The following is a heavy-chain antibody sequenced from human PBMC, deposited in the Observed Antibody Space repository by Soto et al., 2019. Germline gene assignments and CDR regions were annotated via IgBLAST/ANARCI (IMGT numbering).Heavy chain of an antibody. V-gene: IGHV4-30-2*01. J-gene: IGHJ3*02. Sequence: SETLSLTCAVSGGSISSGGYSWSWIRQPPGKGLEWIGYIYHSGSTYYNPSLESRVTISVDRSKNQFSLKLSSVTAADTAVYYCARGGSYCGGDCYEDAFDIWGQGTMVTVSS. CDR3: ARGGSYCGGDCYEDAFDI. D-gene: IGHD2-21*02. CDR1: GGSISSGGYS. CDR2: IYHSGST.